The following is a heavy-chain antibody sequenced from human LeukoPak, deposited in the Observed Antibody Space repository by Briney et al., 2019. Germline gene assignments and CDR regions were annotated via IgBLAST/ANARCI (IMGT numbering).Heavy chain of an antibody. V-gene: IGHV4-39*07. CDR3: ARDRITGTTGGDDAFDI. CDR1: GGSISSSSYY. Sequence: SETLSLTCTVSGGSISSSSYYWGWIRQPPGKGPEWIGSIYYSGSTYYNPSLKSRVTISVDTSKNQFSLKLSSVTAADTAVYYCARDRITGTTGGDDAFDIWGQGTMVTVSS. CDR2: IYYSGST. J-gene: IGHJ3*02. D-gene: IGHD1-7*01.